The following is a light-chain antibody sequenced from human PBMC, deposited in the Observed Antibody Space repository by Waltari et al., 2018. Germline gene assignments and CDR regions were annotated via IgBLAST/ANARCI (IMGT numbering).Light chain of an antibody. Sequence: QSVLTQPPSASGTPGQWVTISCSGSSSNIGSNTVNWYQQFPGTAPQLLIYSNNQRPSGVPDRFSGSKSGTSASLALSGLQSEDEADYYCAAWDDSVNGPVFGGGTKLTV. CDR1: SSNIGSNT. CDR2: SNN. J-gene: IGLJ3*02. CDR3: AAWDDSVNGPV. V-gene: IGLV1-44*01.